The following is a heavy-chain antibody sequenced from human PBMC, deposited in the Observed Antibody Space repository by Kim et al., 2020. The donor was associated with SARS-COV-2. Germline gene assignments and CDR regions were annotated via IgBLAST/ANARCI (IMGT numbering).Heavy chain of an antibody. CDR1: GGSISSYY. D-gene: IGHD6-13*01. V-gene: IGHV4-59*13. Sequence: SETLSLTCTVSGGSISSYYWSWIRQPPGKGLEWIGYIYYSGSTNYNPSLKSRVTISVDTSKNQFSLKLSSVTAADTAVYYCARDSSSWSGWFDPWGQGPLVTVSS. CDR2: IYYSGST. J-gene: IGHJ5*02. CDR3: ARDSSSWSGWFDP.